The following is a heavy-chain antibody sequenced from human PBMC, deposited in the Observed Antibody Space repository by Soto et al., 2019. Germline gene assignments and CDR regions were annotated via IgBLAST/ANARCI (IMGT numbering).Heavy chain of an antibody. V-gene: IGHV1-69*01. D-gene: IGHD6-13*01. CDR2: IIPIFGTA. CDR1: GGTFSSYA. Sequence: QVQLVQSGAEVKKPGSSVKVSCKASGGTFSSYAISWVRQAPGQGLEWMGGIIPIFGTANYAQKFQGRVTITADESTSTDDMELSSLRSEDTAVYYCARDRVAAAGTTVFDYWGQGTLVTVSS. J-gene: IGHJ4*02. CDR3: ARDRVAAAGTTVFDY.